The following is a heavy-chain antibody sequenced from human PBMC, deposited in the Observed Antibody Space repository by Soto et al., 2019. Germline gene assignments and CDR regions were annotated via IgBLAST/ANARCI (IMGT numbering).Heavy chain of an antibody. CDR1: GYTFTTYG. V-gene: IGHV1-18*01. CDR3: AREGEMPYYYYGLDA. Sequence: QVQLVQSGAEVRKPGASVKVSCKASGYTFTTYGITWVRQAPGQGLEWMGWISGYDGHTKYAQKFQGRIIMTTDTSTTTVYMDLRSLRSDDTAVYYCAREGEMPYYYYGLDAWGQGTTVTVSS. D-gene: IGHD3-16*01. J-gene: IGHJ6*02. CDR2: ISGYDGHT.